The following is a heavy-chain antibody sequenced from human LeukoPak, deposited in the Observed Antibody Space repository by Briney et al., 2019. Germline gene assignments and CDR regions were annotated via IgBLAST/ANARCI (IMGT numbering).Heavy chain of an antibody. J-gene: IGHJ4*02. Sequence: GGSLRLSCAASGFTFSSHWMSWVRQAPGKGLEWVANINQYGSERNYVDSVKGRFTISRDNAKSSLYLQMNSLRAEDTALYYCARDLKGATRSGYWGQGTLVTVSS. V-gene: IGHV3-7*03. CDR3: ARDLKGATRSGY. CDR1: GFTFSSHW. CDR2: INQYGSER. D-gene: IGHD1-26*01.